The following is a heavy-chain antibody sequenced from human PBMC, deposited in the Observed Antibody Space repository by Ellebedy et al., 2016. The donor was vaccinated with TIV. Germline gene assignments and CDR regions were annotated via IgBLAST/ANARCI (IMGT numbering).Heavy chain of an antibody. CDR2: IYYSGST. D-gene: IGHD3-10*01. CDR3: ARREGYYGSVSYYAN. Sequence: MPSETLSLACTVSGDSITSYYSSCIRQPPRKGLEWIGYIYYSGSTNYNPSLKSRSTISIDTSKNQFSLKLSSVTAADTAVYYCARREGYYGSVSYYANWGQGTLVTVSS. J-gene: IGHJ4*02. V-gene: IGHV4-59*01. CDR1: GDSITSYY.